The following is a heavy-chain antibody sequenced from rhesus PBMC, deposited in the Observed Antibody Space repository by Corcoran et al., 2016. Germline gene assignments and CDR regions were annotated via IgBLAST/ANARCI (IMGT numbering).Heavy chain of an antibody. CDR2: INGENATT. CDR3: AKHTGFSFDY. CDR1: GGSISGNY. J-gene: IGHJ4*01. D-gene: IGHD3-3*01. Sequence: QVQLQESGPGLVKASETLTLTCAVSGGSISGNYWSWLRQPPWQGPAWIGQINGENATTEYQPSLKSRVTISKDAAKNQFSLKLSSLTAAATAVDYCAKHTGFSFDYWGQGVPVTVSS. V-gene: IGHV4-80*01.